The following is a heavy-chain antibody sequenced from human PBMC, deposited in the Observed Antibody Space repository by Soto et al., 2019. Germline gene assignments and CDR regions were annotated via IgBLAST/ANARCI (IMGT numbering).Heavy chain of an antibody. CDR1: GGSISSSSYY. CDR2: IYYSGST. CDR3: ASQAGFYYYYGMDV. Sequence: QLQLQESGPGLVKPSETLSLTCTVSGGSISSSSYYWGWIRQPPGKGLEWIGSIYYSGSTYYNPSLKSRVTISVDTSKNQFSLKLSSVTAADTAVYYCASQAGFYYYYGMDVWGEGTTVTVPS. D-gene: IGHD6-19*01. V-gene: IGHV4-39*01. J-gene: IGHJ6*02.